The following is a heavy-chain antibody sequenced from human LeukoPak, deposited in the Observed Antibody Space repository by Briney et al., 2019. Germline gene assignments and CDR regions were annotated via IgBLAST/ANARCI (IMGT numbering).Heavy chain of an antibody. V-gene: IGHV4-30-2*01. CDR2: IYHSGST. CDR3: ARDRKEPRQYYYDSSGYPAEYFQH. D-gene: IGHD3-22*01. Sequence: PSQTLSLTCTVSGGSISSGGYYWSWIRQPPGKGLEWIGYIYHSGSTYYNPSLKSRVTISVDRSKNQFSLKLSSVTAADTAVYYCARDRKEPRQYYYDSSGYPAEYFQHWGQGTLVTVSS. J-gene: IGHJ1*01. CDR1: GGSISSGGYY.